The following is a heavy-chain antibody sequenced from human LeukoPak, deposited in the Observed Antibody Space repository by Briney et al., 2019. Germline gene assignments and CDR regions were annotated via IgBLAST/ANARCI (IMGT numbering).Heavy chain of an antibody. D-gene: IGHD3-22*01. CDR2: ISDSGGRT. CDR3: AKRGVVIRVILVGFHKEAYYFDS. V-gene: IGHV3-23*01. J-gene: IGHJ4*02. CDR1: GITLSNYG. Sequence: GVSLRLSCAVSGITLSNYGMSWVRQAPGKGLEWVAGISDSGGRTNYADSVKGRFTISRDNPKNTLYLQMNSLRAEDTAVYFCAKRGVVIRVILVGFHKEAYYFDSWGQGALVTVSS.